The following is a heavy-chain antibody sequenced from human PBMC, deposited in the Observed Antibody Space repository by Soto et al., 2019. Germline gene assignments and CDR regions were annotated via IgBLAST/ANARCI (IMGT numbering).Heavy chain of an antibody. V-gene: IGHV3-66*01. CDR1: GFTVSSNY. CDR2: FYSGGST. CDR3: ARPKEDCSSTSCYAYYYYMDV. J-gene: IGHJ6*03. D-gene: IGHD2-2*01. Sequence: GGSLRLSCAASGFTVSSNYMSWVRQAPGKGLEWVSVFYSGGSTYYADSVKGRFTISRDNSKNTLYLQMNSLRAEDTAVYYCARPKEDCSSTSCYAYYYYMDVWGKGTTVTVSS.